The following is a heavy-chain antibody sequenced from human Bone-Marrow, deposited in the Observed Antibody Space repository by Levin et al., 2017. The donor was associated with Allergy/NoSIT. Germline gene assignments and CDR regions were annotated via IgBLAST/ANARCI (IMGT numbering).Heavy chain of an antibody. CDR1: GFTFSSYW. D-gene: IGHD3-9*01. CDR2: INSDGSST. Sequence: GGSLRLSCAASGFTFSSYWMHWVRQAPGKGLVWVSRINSDGSSTSYADSVKGRFTISRDNAKNTLYLQMNSLRAEDTAVYYCAREGGITIFPIKIYGMDVWGQGTTVTVSS. V-gene: IGHV3-74*01. J-gene: IGHJ6*02. CDR3: AREGGITIFPIKIYGMDV.